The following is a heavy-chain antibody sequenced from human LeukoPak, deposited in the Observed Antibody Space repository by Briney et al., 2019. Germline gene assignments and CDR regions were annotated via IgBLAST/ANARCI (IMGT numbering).Heavy chain of an antibody. D-gene: IGHD1-26*01. J-gene: IGHJ4*02. CDR3: AKVGRIVGATIAAEFDY. V-gene: IGHV3-23*01. Sequence: GGSLRLSCAASGFTFSSYAMSWVRQAPGKGLEWASAISGSGGSTYYADSVKGRFTISRDNSKNTLYLQMNSLRAEDTAVYYCAKVGRIVGATIAAEFDYWGQGTLVTVSS. CDR1: GFTFSSYA. CDR2: ISGSGGST.